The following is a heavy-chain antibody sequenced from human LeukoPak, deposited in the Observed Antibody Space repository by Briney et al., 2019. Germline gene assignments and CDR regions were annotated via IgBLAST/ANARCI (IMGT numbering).Heavy chain of an antibody. J-gene: IGHJ3*02. CDR3: ASIVGATRTAFDI. CDR2: INPNSGGT. D-gene: IGHD1-26*01. V-gene: IGHV1-2*02. CDR1: GYTFTGYY. Sequence: ASVKVSCKASGYTFTGYYMHWVRQAPGQGLEWMGWINPNSGGTNYAQKLQGRVTMTTDTSTSTAYMELRSLRSDDTAVYYCASIVGATRTAFDIWGQGTMVTVSS.